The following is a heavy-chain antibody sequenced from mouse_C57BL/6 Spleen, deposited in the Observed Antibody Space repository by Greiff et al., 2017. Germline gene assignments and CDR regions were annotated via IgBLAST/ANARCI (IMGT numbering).Heavy chain of an antibody. Sequence: VQLQQPGAELVRPGSSVKLSCKASGYTFTSYWMDWVKQRPGQGLEWIGNIYPSDSETHYNQKFKDKATLTVDKSSSTAYMQLSSLTSEDSAVYYCAREGIITTVPDYWGQGTTLTVSS. CDR2: IYPSDSET. CDR3: AREGIITTVPDY. V-gene: IGHV1-61*01. J-gene: IGHJ2*01. CDR1: GYTFTSYW. D-gene: IGHD1-1*01.